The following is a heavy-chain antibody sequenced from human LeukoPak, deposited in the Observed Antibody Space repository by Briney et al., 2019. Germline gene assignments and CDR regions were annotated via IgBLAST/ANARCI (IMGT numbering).Heavy chain of an antibody. J-gene: IGHJ5*02. V-gene: IGHV3-53*01. Sequence: PGGSPRDSCAASGFTVSDNYVSWVRQAPGKGLEWVSVMYSRGDTYYANSVKGRFTFSRDISKNTLYLQMDGLRNEDTAMYYCARDAPQVPAGRVLASWGQRRLVIVSS. CDR3: ARDAPQVPAGRVLAS. CDR2: MYSRGDT. D-gene: IGHD2-2*01. CDR1: GFTVSDNY.